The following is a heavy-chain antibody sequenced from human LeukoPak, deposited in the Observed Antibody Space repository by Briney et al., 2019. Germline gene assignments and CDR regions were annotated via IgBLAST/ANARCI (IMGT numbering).Heavy chain of an antibody. CDR3: AKQRRPGGSYSAFDY. Sequence: SETLSLTRAVYSGSFSNYYWSWIRRSPGKGLEWIGEINHSGSTNYNPSLRSRVTISVDTSNNQVSLNLSSVTAADTAVYFCAKQRRPGGSYSAFDYWDQGTLVTVSS. D-gene: IGHD1-26*01. J-gene: IGHJ4*02. CDR1: SGSFSNYY. V-gene: IGHV4-34*01. CDR2: INHSGST.